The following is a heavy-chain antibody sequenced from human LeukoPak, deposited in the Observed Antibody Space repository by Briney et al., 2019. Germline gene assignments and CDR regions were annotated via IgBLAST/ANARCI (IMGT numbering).Heavy chain of an antibody. CDR3: AITLRDAFDI. Sequence: GGSLRLSCAASGFTFSSYSMNWVRQAPGKGLEWVSYISSSSSTIYYADSVKGRFTISRDNAKNSLYLQMNSLRAEDTAVYYCAITLRDAFDIWGQGTMVTVSS. CDR2: ISSSSSTI. V-gene: IGHV3-48*04. J-gene: IGHJ3*02. CDR1: GFTFSSYS. D-gene: IGHD3-10*01.